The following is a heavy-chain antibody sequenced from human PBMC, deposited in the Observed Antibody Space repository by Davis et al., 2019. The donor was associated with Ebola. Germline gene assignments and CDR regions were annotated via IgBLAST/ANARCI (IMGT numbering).Heavy chain of an antibody. J-gene: IGHJ4*02. CDR3: ARQLGGGGLDY. Sequence: ASVKVSCKASGYTFTSYYMHWVRQAPGQGLEWMGIINPSGGSTSYAQKFQGRVTMTRDTSTSTVYMELSGLRSEDTAVYYCARQLGGGGLDYWGQGTLVTVSS. V-gene: IGHV1-46*01. CDR1: GYTFTSYY. D-gene: IGHD6-6*01. CDR2: INPSGGST.